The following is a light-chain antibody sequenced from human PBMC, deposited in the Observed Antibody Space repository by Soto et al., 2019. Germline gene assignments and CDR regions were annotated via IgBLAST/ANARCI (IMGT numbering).Light chain of an antibody. CDR3: QPFNSYPPCT. V-gene: IGKV1-13*02. CDR1: QGISSA. J-gene: IGKJ3*01. CDR2: DAS. Sequence: AIPLTQSPSSLSASVGDRVTITCRASQGISSALAWYQQKPGKAPKLLIYDASSLESGVPSRFSGSGSGTDFTLTISSLQPEDFAPYYCQPFNSYPPCTFGPGTKVDIK.